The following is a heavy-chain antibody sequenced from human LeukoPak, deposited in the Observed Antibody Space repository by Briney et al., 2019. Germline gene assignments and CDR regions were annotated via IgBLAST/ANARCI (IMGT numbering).Heavy chain of an antibody. CDR3: ASNHYYDSSGYYREHYYFDY. CDR1: GFTFSSYS. D-gene: IGHD3-22*01. J-gene: IGHJ4*02. V-gene: IGHV3-21*01. Sequence: NPGGSLRLSCAASGFTFSSYSMNWVRQAPGKGLEWVSSISSSSSYIYYADSVKGRFTISRDNAKNSLYLQMNSLRAEDTAVYYCASNHYYDSSGYYREHYYFDYWGQGTPVTVPP. CDR2: ISSSSSYI.